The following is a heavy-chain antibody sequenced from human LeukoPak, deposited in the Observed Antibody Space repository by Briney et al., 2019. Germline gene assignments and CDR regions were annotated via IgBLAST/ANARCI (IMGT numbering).Heavy chain of an antibody. CDR2: INPSGGST. V-gene: IGHV1-46*03. CDR1: GYTFTRYY. CDR3: ARSRFGVVVPAAIGESWNT. Sequence: ASVKVSCKASGYTFTRYYMHWVRQAPGQGLEWMEIINPSGGSTSYAQKFQGRVTMTRDTSTSTVYMELSSLRSEDTAVYYCARSRFGVVVPAAIGESWNTWGQGTLVTVSS. J-gene: IGHJ5*02. D-gene: IGHD2-2*02.